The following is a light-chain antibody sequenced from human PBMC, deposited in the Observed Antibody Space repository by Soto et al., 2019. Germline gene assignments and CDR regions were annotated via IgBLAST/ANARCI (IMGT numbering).Light chain of an antibody. CDR1: QSISSY. J-gene: IGKJ1*01. CDR3: QQSYSTPRT. Sequence: DIQMTQSPSSLSASVGDRVTITCRASQSISSYLNWYQQKPGKAPKLLIYAASSLQSGVPSRFSGSGSGTYFNLTISSLQPEDFVTYYCQQSYSTPRTFGQGTKVEIK. CDR2: AAS. V-gene: IGKV1-39*01.